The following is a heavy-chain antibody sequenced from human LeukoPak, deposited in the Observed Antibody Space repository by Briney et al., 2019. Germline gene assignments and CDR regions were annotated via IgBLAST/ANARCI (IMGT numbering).Heavy chain of an antibody. V-gene: IGHV1-18*01. CDR3: ARDRRDYGRGFFVY. J-gene: IGHJ4*02. D-gene: IGHD4-17*01. CDR1: GYTFTSYG. CDR2: ISAYNGNT. Sequence: ASVKVSCKASGYTFTSYGISWVRQAPGQGLEWMGWISAYNGNTNYAQKLQGRVTMTRNTSISTAYMELSSLRSEDTAVYYCARDRRDYGRGFFVYWGQGTLVTVSS.